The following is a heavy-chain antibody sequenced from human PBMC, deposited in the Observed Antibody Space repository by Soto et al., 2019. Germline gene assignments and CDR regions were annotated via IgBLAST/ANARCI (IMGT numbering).Heavy chain of an antibody. CDR2: IYYSGRT. V-gene: IGHV4-39*01. Sequence: PSETLSLTCIVSGESISSSSYYWGWIRQPPGKGLEWIGSIYYSGRTYYNPSFKSRVTISIGTSTNQFSLRLRSVTATDTAVYYCARQRTTVVTQAYFDHWGQGALVTVSS. D-gene: IGHD2-21*02. CDR1: GESISSSSYY. CDR3: ARQRTTVVTQAYFDH. J-gene: IGHJ4*02.